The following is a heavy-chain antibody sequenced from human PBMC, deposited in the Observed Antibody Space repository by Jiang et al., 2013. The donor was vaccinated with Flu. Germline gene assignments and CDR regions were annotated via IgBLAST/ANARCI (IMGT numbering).Heavy chain of an antibody. V-gene: IGHV4-39*01. CDR3: ASPMPSDYYGVTSPGNAFDI. D-gene: IGHD3-22*01. J-gene: IGHJ3*02. CDR2: IYYSGST. Sequence: LLKPSETLSLTCTVSGGSISSSSYYWGWIRQPPGKGLEWIGTIYYSGSTYYNPSLKSRVTISVDTSKNQFSLKLSSVTAADTAVYYCASPMPSDYYGVTSPGNAFDIWGQGTMVTVSS. CDR1: GGSISSSSYY.